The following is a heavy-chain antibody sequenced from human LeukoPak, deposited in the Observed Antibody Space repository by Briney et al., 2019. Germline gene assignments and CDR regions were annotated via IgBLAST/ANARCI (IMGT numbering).Heavy chain of an antibody. J-gene: IGHJ4*02. V-gene: IGHV1-18*04. CDR2: ISAYNGNT. CDR1: GYTSTGYY. CDR3: ASDILTG. Sequence: ASVKVSCKASGYTSTGYYMHWVRQAPGQGLEWMGRISAYNGNTNYAQKFQGRVTMTTDTSTSTAYMELRSLRADDTAVYYCASDILTGWGQGTLVTVSS. D-gene: IGHD3-9*01.